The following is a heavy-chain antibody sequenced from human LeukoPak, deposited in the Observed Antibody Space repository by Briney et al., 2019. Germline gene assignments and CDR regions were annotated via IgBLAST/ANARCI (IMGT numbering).Heavy chain of an antibody. Sequence: ASVKVSCKASGYTFTSYGISWARQAPGQGLEWMGWISAYNGNTNYAQKLQGRVTMTTDTSTSTAYMELRSLRSDDTAVYYCARSNQLQPEPDYWGQGTLVTVSS. CDR3: ARSNQLQPEPDY. CDR2: ISAYNGNT. D-gene: IGHD2-2*01. J-gene: IGHJ4*02. CDR1: GYTFTSYG. V-gene: IGHV1-18*01.